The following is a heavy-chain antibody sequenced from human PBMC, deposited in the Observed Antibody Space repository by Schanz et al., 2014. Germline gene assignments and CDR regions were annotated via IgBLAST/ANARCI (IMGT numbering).Heavy chain of an antibody. J-gene: IGHJ3*02. Sequence: QLMQSGSEVRKPGASVKVSCKASGYTFTSYYMHWVRQAPGQGLEWMGIINPSGGSTSYAQKFQGRVTMTRDTSTSTVYMELSSLRAEDTAVYYCAKGRFGELSAFDIWGQGTMVTVSS. CDR2: INPSGGST. CDR1: GYTFTSYY. D-gene: IGHD3-10*01. CDR3: AKGRFGELSAFDI. V-gene: IGHV1-46*01.